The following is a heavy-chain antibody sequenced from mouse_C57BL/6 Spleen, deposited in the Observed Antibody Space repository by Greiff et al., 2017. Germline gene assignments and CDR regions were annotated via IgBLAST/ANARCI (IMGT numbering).Heavy chain of an antibody. CDR2: ISGGGGNT. CDR3: ATRPSLGYGSSYWYFDV. D-gene: IGHD1-1*01. Sequence: EVQLVESGGGLVKPGGSLKLSCAASGFTFSSYTMSWVRQTPEKRLEWVATISGGGGNTYYPDSVKGRFTISRDNAKTTLYLQMSSLRSEDTALYYCATRPSLGYGSSYWYFDVWGTGTTVTVSS. CDR1: GFTFSSYT. J-gene: IGHJ1*03. V-gene: IGHV5-9*01.